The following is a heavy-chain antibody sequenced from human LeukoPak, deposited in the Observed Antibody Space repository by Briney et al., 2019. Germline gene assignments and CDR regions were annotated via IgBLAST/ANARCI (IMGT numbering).Heavy chain of an antibody. CDR2: IRYDGSNK. J-gene: IGHJ3*02. Sequence: GGSLRLSCAASAFTFSRYGMHWVRQAPGKGLEWVAFIRYDGSNKYYADSVKGRFTISRDNAKNSLYLQMNSLRAEDTAVYYCARVFCSSTSCPDAFDIWGQGTMVTVSS. CDR3: ARVFCSSTSCPDAFDI. V-gene: IGHV3-30*02. D-gene: IGHD2-2*01. CDR1: AFTFSRYG.